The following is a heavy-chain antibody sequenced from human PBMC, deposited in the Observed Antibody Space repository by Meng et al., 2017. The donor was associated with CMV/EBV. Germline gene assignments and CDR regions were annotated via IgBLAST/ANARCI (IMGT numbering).Heavy chain of an antibody. CDR1: GYTFTGYY. V-gene: IGHV1-2*02. CDR3: ARGYSYGYPWFDP. CDR2: INPNSGGT. J-gene: IGHJ5*02. D-gene: IGHD5-18*01. Sequence: CKASGYTFTGYYMHWVRQAPGQGLEWMGWINPNSGGTNYAQKFQGRVTMTRDTSISTAYMELSRLRSDDTAVYYCARGYSYGYPWFDPWGRGTLVTVSS.